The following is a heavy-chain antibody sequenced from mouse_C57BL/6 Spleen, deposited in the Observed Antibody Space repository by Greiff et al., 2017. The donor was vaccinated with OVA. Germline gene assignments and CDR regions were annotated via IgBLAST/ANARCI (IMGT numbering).Heavy chain of an antibody. CDR1: GFTFSSYG. Sequence: DVMLVESGGDLVKPGGSLKLSCAASGFTFSSYGMSWVRQTPDKRLEWVATISSGGSYTYYPDSVKGRFTISRDNAKNTLYLQMSSLKSEDTAMYYCARQGHYYGSSYDYAMDYWGQGTSVTVSS. J-gene: IGHJ4*01. CDR3: ARQGHYYGSSYDYAMDY. V-gene: IGHV5-6*02. D-gene: IGHD1-1*01. CDR2: ISSGGSYT.